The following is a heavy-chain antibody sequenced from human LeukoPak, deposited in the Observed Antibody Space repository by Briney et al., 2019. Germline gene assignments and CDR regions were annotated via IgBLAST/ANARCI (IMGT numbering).Heavy chain of an antibody. J-gene: IGHJ4*02. CDR1: GYSISSAYS. CDR3: ASYKTYYDSSGNPFDY. Sequence: SETLSPTCTVFGYSISSAYSWGWIRQPPGKGLEWIESIYHNGNTYYNSSLKSRVTISVDTSENQFSLKLSSVTAADTAVYYCASYKTYYDSSGNPFDYWGQGTLVTVSS. CDR2: IYHNGNT. V-gene: IGHV4-38-2*02. D-gene: IGHD3-22*01.